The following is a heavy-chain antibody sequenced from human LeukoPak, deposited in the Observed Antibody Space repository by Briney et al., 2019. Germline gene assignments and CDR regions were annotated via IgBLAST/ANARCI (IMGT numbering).Heavy chain of an antibody. V-gene: IGHV4-39*07. CDR3: ARTSSSADY. J-gene: IGHJ4*02. Sequence: SETLSLTCTVSGGSISSSSYYWGWIRQPPGKGLEWIGSIYYSGSTYYNPSLKSRVTISVDTSKNQFSLKLSSVTAADTAVYYCARTSSSADYWGQGTLVTVSS. D-gene: IGHD6-6*01. CDR2: IYYSGST. CDR1: GGSISSSSYY.